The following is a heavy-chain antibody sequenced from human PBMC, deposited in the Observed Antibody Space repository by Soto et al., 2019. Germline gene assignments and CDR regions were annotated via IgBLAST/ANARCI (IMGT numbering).Heavy chain of an antibody. CDR2: ISSSGTST. CDR1: RLTFSSYA. V-gene: IGHV3-23*01. D-gene: IGHD3-3*01. CDR3: AKGPTIFGVVISYSFYYGLGV. Sequence: PGGSLRLSCAASRLTFSSYAMSWVRQAPGKGLEWVAAISSSGTSTYSADSVKGRFTISRDNSKNSLYLQMNSLRAEDTAVYYCAKGPTIFGVVISYSFYYGLGVWGQGTTVTVSS. J-gene: IGHJ6*02.